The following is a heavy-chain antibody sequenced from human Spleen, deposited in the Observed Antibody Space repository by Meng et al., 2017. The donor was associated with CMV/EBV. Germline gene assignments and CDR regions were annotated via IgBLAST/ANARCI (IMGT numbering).Heavy chain of an antibody. V-gene: IGHV4-34*01. D-gene: IGHD6-13*01. CDR2: INHSGST. CDR3: ARGQEHTSSWYTYWYFDL. CDR1: GGSFSGYY. J-gene: IGHJ2*01. Sequence: SETLSLTCAVYGGSFSGYYWTWIRQPPGKGLEWIGEINHSGSTNYNPSLKSRVTISVDTSKNQFSLKLTSMTAADTAVYYCARGQEHTSSWYTYWYFDLWGRGTLVTVSS.